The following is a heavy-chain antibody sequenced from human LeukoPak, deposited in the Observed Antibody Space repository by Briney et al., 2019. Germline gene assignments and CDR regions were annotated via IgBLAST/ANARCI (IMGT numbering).Heavy chain of an antibody. CDR3: ARDPATVTSHFDY. V-gene: IGHV3-33*01. CDR2: IWHDGSKT. D-gene: IGHD4-17*01. CDR1: GFIFSRYD. J-gene: IGHJ4*02. Sequence: PGTSLRLSCVASGFIFSRYDMHWVRQAPGKGPEWVALIWHDGSKTHYADSVKGRFTISRDDSKSTLYVQMNSLRVEDTAVYYCARDPATVTSHFDYWGQGALVTVSS.